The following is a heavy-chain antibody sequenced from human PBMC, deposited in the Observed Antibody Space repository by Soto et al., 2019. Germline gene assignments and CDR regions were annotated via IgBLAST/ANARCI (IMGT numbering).Heavy chain of an antibody. CDR1: GFTFSSDG. Sequence: QVQLVESGGGVVQPGRSLRLSCAASGFTFSSDGMHWVRQAPCKGLEWVAVISYDGSNKYYADSVKGRFTISRDNSKNTLYLHMNSLRAEHTAVYYCAKEARFSVFDYWGQGTLVTVSS. D-gene: IGHD3-10*01. J-gene: IGHJ4*02. V-gene: IGHV3-30*18. CDR3: AKEARFSVFDY. CDR2: ISYDGSNK.